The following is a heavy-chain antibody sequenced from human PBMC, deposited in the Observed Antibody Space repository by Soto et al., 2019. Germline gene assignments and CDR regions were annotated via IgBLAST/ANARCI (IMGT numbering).Heavy chain of an antibody. CDR2: TNHRGVT. CDR3: ARFGRMGVDH. Sequence: QVHLQQWGAGLLKPSETLSLSCTVSGASFSEYYWSWSRHPPGKGLEWIGETNHRGVTHYNRSFKSRVTISVETSKNQFSLRLSSVTAADTGVYYCARFGRMGVDHWGQGTLVIVSS. CDR1: GASFSEYY. D-gene: IGHD3-16*01. V-gene: IGHV4-34*01. J-gene: IGHJ4*02.